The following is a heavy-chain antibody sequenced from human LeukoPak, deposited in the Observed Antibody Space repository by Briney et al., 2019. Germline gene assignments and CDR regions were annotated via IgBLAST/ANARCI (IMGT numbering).Heavy chain of an antibody. CDR3: ARTFRESYYDFWSGYSTLDY. J-gene: IGHJ4*02. CDR1: GGSFSGYY. CDR2: INHSGST. Sequence: SETLSLTCAVYGGSFSGYYWSWIRQPPGKGLELIGEINHSGSTNYNPSLKSRVTISVDTSKNQFSLKLSSVTAADTAVYYCARTFRESYYDFWSGYSTLDYWGQGTLVTVSS. D-gene: IGHD3-3*01. V-gene: IGHV4-34*01.